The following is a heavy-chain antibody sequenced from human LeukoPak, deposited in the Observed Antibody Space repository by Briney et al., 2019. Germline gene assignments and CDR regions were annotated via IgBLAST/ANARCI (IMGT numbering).Heavy chain of an antibody. CDR3: ATVPGYCSGGSCPSY. Sequence: GGSLRLSCAASGFTFSSYSMNWVRQAPGKGLGWVSSISSSSSYIYYADSVKGRFTISRDNSKNTLYLQMNSLRAEDTAVYYCATVPGYCSGGSCPSYWGQGTLVTVSS. V-gene: IGHV3-21*01. CDR1: GFTFSSYS. D-gene: IGHD2-15*01. CDR2: ISSSSSYI. J-gene: IGHJ4*02.